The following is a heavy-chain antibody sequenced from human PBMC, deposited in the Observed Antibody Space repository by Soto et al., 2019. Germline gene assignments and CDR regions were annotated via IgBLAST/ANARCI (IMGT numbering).Heavy chain of an antibody. J-gene: IGHJ4*02. Sequence: SVKVSCKASGYTFTSYGISWVRQAPGQGLEWMGWISAYNGNTNYAQKLQGSVTMTTDTSTSTAYMELRSLRYDDTAVYYCARGIEYDDSSGRARFDYWGQGTLVTVSS. CDR2: ISAYNGNT. CDR3: ARGIEYDDSSGRARFDY. V-gene: IGHV1-18*01. CDR1: GYTFTSYG. D-gene: IGHD3-22*01.